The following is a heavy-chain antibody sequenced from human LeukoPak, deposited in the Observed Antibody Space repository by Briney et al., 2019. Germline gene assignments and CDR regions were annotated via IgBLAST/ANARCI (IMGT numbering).Heavy chain of an antibody. V-gene: IGHV4-39*01. CDR3: ASPRWTKMIVGATKYDGFDI. J-gene: IGHJ3*02. D-gene: IGHD1-26*01. CDR1: GGSISSSSYY. Sequence: SETLSLTCTVSGGSISSSSYYWGWIRQPPGKGLEWIGSIYYSGSTYYNPSLKSRVTMSVDTSKNQFSLKLRSVTAADTAVYYCASPRWTKMIVGATKYDGFDIWGQGTMVTVSS. CDR2: IYYSGST.